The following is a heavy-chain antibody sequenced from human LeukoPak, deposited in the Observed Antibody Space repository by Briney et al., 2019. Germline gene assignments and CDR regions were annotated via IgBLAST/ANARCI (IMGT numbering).Heavy chain of an antibody. CDR3: ARQYYDILTGTDA. CDR1: GFVFSNYE. CDR2: ISSSGSTI. Sequence: GGSLRLSCAASGFVFSNYEMNWVRQAPGKGLEWVSYISSSGSTIYYADSVKGRSTISRDNAKNSLYLQMNSLRAEDTAVYYCARQYYDILTGTDAWGQGTLVTVSS. D-gene: IGHD3-9*01. V-gene: IGHV3-48*03. J-gene: IGHJ5*02.